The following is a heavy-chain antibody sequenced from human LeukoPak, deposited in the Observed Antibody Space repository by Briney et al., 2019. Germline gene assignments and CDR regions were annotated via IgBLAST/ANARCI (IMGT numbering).Heavy chain of an antibody. CDR1: GGSFSGYY. J-gene: IGHJ4*02. D-gene: IGHD2-2*01. V-gene: IGHV4-34*01. CDR3: ARLGYCSSTSCYLFDY. CDR2: INHSGST. Sequence: ASETLSLTCAVYGGSFSGYYWSWIRQPPGEGLEWIGEINHSGSTNYNPSLKSRVTISVDTSKNQFSLKLSSVTAADTAVYYCARLGYCSSTSCYLFDYWGQGTLVTVSS.